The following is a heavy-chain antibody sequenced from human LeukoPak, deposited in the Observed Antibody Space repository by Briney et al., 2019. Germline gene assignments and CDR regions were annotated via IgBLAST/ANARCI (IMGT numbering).Heavy chain of an antibody. J-gene: IGHJ4*02. CDR1: GGSISSYY. D-gene: IGHD6-13*01. Sequence: SETLSLTCTVSGGSISSYYWSWIRQPPGKGLEWIGYIYYSGGTNYNPSLKSRVTISVDTSKNQFSLKLSSVTAADTAVYYCARDPYSSSWYYFDYWGQGTLVTVSS. CDR2: IYYSGGT. CDR3: ARDPYSSSWYYFDY. V-gene: IGHV4-59*01.